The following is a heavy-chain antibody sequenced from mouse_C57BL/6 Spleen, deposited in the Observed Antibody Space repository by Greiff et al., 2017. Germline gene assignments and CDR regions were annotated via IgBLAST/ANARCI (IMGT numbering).Heavy chain of an antibody. CDR1: GFNIKDYY. Sequence: VQLQQSGAELVKPGASVKLSCTASGFNIKDYYMHWVKQRTEQGLEWIGRIDPEDGETKYAPKFQGKATITADTTSNTVYMQLSRLTAEATAVYYCARWGEVYAMDYWGQGTSVTVSS. J-gene: IGHJ4*01. CDR2: IDPEDGET. CDR3: ARWGEVYAMDY. V-gene: IGHV14-2*01.